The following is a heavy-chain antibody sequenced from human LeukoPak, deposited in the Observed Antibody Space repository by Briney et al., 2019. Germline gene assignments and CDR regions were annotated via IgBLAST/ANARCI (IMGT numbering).Heavy chain of an antibody. CDR1: GGTFSSYV. CDR3: ASFTYYDFWSGHHNWFDP. CDR2: IILTFGTA. V-gene: IGHV1-69*13. J-gene: IGHJ5*02. D-gene: IGHD3-3*01. Sequence: GASVKVSCKASGGTFSSYVISWVRQAPGQGLEWMGGIILTFGTANYAQKFQGRVTITADESTSTAYMELSSLRSEDTAVYYCASFTYYDFWSGHHNWFDPWGQGTLVTVSS.